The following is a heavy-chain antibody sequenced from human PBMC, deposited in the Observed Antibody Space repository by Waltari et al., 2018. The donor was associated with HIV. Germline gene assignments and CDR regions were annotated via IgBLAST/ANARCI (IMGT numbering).Heavy chain of an antibody. CDR1: GGSFSGYY. J-gene: IGHJ4*02. Sequence: QVQLQQWGAGLLKPSETLSLTCAVYGGSFSGYYWSWIRQPPGKGLEWIGEINHMGSTTANPPLKIRVTISVDTSKNQFSLKLSSVTAADTAVYYCARGASKRYCSGGSCYSVTYFDYWGQGTLVTGSS. CDR3: ARGASKRYCSGGSCYSVTYFDY. V-gene: IGHV4-34*01. D-gene: IGHD2-15*01. CDR2: INHMGST.